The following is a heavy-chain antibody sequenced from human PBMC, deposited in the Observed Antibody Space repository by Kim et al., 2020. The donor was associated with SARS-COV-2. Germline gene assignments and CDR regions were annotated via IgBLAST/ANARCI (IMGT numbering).Heavy chain of an antibody. V-gene: IGHV3-48*03. Sequence: TRSYADSVTGRLTSSRGNAKNSLYLQMTRLRAEETAVYYCAREFGDSSTYWGQGTLVTVSS. CDR2: TR. CDR3: AREFGDSSTY. D-gene: IGHD3-22*01. J-gene: IGHJ4*02.